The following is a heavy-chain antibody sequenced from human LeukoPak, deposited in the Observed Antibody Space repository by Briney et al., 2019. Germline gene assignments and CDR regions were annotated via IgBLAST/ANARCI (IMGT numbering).Heavy chain of an antibody. CDR2: ISFHGSNK. CDR3: ARPFRYSSGWYAY. Sequence: GGSLRLSCAASRFSFSNYDMHWVRQAPGKGLEWVAFISFHGSNKYYADSVKGRFTISRDNSKNTLYLQMDSLRAEDTAVYYCARPFRYSSGWYAYWGQGTLVTVSS. J-gene: IGHJ4*02. CDR1: RFSFSNYD. D-gene: IGHD6-19*01. V-gene: IGHV3-30*03.